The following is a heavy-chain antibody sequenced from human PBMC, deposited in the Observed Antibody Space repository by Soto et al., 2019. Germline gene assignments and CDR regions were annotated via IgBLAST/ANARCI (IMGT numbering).Heavy chain of an antibody. D-gene: IGHD1-26*01. Sequence: PGESLKISCKGSGYSLTSYWISWVRQMPGKGLEWMGRIDPSDSYTNYSPSFQGHVTISADKSISTAYLQWSSLKASDTAMYYCARYSGYSAPIDYWGQGTLVTVYS. J-gene: IGHJ4*02. V-gene: IGHV5-10-1*01. CDR1: GYSLTSYW. CDR3: ARYSGYSAPIDY. CDR2: IDPSDSYT.